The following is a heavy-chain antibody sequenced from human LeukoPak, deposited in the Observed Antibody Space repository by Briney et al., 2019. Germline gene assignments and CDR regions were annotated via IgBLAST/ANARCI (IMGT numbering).Heavy chain of an antibody. CDR2: IYSNTGGT. V-gene: IGHV1-2*02. CDR3: ARGGDEYGDLTVDS. J-gene: IGHJ4*02. CDR1: GYTLTGYY. D-gene: IGHD4-17*01. Sequence: ASVKVSCKASGYTLTGYYIHCVRQAPGQGLEWMGWIYSNTGGTNYAQKFQGRVTVTRDTSINTADMELSRLRSDDTAIYYCARGGDEYGDLTVDSWGQGTLVTVSS.